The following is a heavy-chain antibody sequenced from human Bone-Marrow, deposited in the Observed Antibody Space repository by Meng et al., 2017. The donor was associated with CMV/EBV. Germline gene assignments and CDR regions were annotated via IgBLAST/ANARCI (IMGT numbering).Heavy chain of an antibody. CDR3: AKDRGTVSTQGTDY. J-gene: IGHJ4*02. CDR1: GFTFSSYG. CDR2: IWYDGSNK. V-gene: IGHV3-33*06. D-gene: IGHD4-11*01. Sequence: GESLKISCAASGFTFSSYGMHWVRQAPGKGLEWVAVIWYDGSNKYYADSVKGRFTISRDNSKNTLYQQMNSLRAEDTAVYCCAKDRGTVSTQGTDYWGQGTLVTVSS.